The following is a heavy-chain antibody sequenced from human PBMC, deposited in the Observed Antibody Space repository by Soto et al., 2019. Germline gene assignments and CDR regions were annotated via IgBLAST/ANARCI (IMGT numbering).Heavy chain of an antibody. J-gene: IGHJ5*02. CDR2: ISGSGGST. CDR3: AKDDSHSSGYYSWFDP. D-gene: IGHD3-22*01. CDR1: GFTFSSYA. Sequence: GGSLRLSCAASGFTFSSYAMSWVRQAPGKGLEWVSAISGSGGSTYYADSVKGRFTISRDNSKNTLYLQMNSLRAEDTAVYYCAKDDSHSSGYYSWFDPWGKGTLVTVSS. V-gene: IGHV3-23*01.